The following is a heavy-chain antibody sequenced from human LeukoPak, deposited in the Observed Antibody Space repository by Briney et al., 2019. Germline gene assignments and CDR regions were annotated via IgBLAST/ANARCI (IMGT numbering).Heavy chain of an antibody. CDR2: INSDGSST. CDR1: GFTFSSYW. J-gene: IGHJ4*02. CDR3: ARDLNLIRGAQGDY. D-gene: IGHD3-10*01. Sequence: GGSLRLSCAASGFTFSSYWMHWVRQAPGMGLVWVSRINSDGSSTSYADFVKGRITISRDNAKNTLYLQVNSLRAEDTAVYYCARDLNLIRGAQGDYWGQGTLVTVSS. V-gene: IGHV3-74*01.